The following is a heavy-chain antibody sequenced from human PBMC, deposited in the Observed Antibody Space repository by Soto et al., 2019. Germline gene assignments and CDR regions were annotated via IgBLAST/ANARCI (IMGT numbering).Heavy chain of an antibody. Sequence: GASVKVSCKASGYTFTSYAMHCVRQAPGQRLEWMGWINAGNGNTKYSQKFQGRVTITRDTSASTAYMELSRLRSEDTAVYYCASYGDYEYFQHWGQGTLVTVSS. CDR2: INAGNGNT. CDR1: GYTFTSYA. V-gene: IGHV1-3*01. J-gene: IGHJ1*01. CDR3: ASYGDYEYFQH. D-gene: IGHD4-17*01.